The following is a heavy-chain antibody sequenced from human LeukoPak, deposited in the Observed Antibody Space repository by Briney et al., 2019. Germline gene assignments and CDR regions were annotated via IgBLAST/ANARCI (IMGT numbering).Heavy chain of an antibody. Sequence: PSETLSLTCAVYGGSFSGYYWTWIRQPPGKGLEWIGEINHSGSTNYNPSLKSRVTISVDTSKNQFSLKLSSVTAADTAVYYCARGDILTGLLGHEAFDIWGQGTMVTVSS. CDR1: GGSFSGYY. CDR2: INHSGST. D-gene: IGHD3-9*01. V-gene: IGHV4-34*01. CDR3: ARGDILTGLLGHEAFDI. J-gene: IGHJ3*02.